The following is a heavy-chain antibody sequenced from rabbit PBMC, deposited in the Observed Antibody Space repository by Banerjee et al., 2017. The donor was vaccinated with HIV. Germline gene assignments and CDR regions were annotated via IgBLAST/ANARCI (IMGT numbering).Heavy chain of an antibody. Sequence: QEQLVESGGGLVQPEGSLTLTCTASGFSFSSDYWICWVRQAPGKGLEWIACIYAGSSGTTWYASWAKGRFTISETSSTTVTLQMTSLTAADTATYFCARANVTTSAEYNLWGPGTLVTV. V-gene: IGHV1S45*01. CDR3: ARANVTTSAEYNL. J-gene: IGHJ4*01. CDR1: GFSFSSDYW. CDR2: IYAGSSGTT. D-gene: IGHD1-1*01.